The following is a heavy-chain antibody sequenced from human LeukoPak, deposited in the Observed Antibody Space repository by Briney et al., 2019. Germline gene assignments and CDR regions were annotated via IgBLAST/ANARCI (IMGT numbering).Heavy chain of an antibody. CDR1: GFAFGDYS. Sequence: GGSLRLSCAASGFAFGDYSMNWVRQAPGKGLEWVSYISTSGLSTYYADSVKGRFTISRDNAKNSLYLQTNGLRAEDTAVYYCARARWILVNGFDPWGQGTLVTVSS. J-gene: IGHJ5*02. D-gene: IGHD2-2*03. CDR2: ISTSGLST. CDR3: ARARWILVNGFDP. V-gene: IGHV3-48*01.